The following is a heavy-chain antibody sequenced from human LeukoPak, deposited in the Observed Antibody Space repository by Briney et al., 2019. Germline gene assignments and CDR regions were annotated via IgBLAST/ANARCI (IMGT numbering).Heavy chain of an antibody. V-gene: IGHV4-39*01. Sequence: SETLSLTCTVSGGSISSSSYYWGWIRQPPGKGLEWIGSIYYSGSTYYNPSLKSRVTISVDTSKNQFSLKLSSVTAADTAVYYCARQVWSGSYYWGWGQGTLVTVSS. J-gene: IGHJ4*02. CDR3: ARQVWSGSYYWG. D-gene: IGHD1-26*01. CDR1: GGSISSSSYY. CDR2: IYYSGST.